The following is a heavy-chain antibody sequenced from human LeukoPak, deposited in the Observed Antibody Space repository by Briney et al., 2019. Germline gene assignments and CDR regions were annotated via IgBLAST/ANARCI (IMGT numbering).Heavy chain of an antibody. V-gene: IGHV4-34*01. D-gene: IGHD5-18*01. Sequence: SETLSLTCAVYGGSFSGYYWSWIRQPPGKRLEWIGEINHSRSTNYNPSLKSRVTISVDTSKNQFSLKLTSVTAADTAVYYCARGVYNYGSDCYFDLWGRGTLVTVSS. J-gene: IGHJ2*01. CDR3: ARGVYNYGSDCYFDL. CDR2: INHSRST. CDR1: GGSFSGYY.